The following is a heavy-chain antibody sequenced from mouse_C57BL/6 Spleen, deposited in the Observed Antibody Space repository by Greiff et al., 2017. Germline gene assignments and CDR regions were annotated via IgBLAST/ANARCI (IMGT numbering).Heavy chain of an antibody. J-gene: IGHJ3*01. CDR1: GYTFTSYW. D-gene: IGHD3-2*02. Sequence: VQLQQPGAELVKPGASVKLSCKASGYTFTSYWMHWVKQRPGQGLEWIGMIHPNSGSTNYNEKFKSKATLTVDKSSSTASMQLSSLTSEDSAVYYCARSYSSGYVGFAYWGQGTLVTVSA. CDR3: ARSYSSGYVGFAY. CDR2: IHPNSGST. V-gene: IGHV1-64*01.